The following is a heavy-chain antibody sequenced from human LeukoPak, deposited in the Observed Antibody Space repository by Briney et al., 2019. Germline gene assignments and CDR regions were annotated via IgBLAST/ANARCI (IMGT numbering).Heavy chain of an antibody. Sequence: GGSLRLSCAASGFTFSDHYMHWVRQAPGKGLEWVAVISSDGSNKYYADSVKGRFSISRDNSKNTLYMQMNSLRAEDTAVYYCARGVGSGAAIVFGYFDYWGQGTLVTVSS. J-gene: IGHJ4*02. CDR3: ARGVGSGAAIVFGYFDY. CDR1: GFTFSDHY. V-gene: IGHV3-30-3*01. D-gene: IGHD2-2*01. CDR2: ISSDGSNK.